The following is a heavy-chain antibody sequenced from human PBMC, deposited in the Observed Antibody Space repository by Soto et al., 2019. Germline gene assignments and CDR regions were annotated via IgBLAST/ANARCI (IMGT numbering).Heavy chain of an antibody. D-gene: IGHD7-27*01. CDR2: IWYDGSNR. V-gene: IGHV3-33*06. Sequence: SGGSLRLSCQTSGFPFTTYGFHWVRQAPGKGLEWVAVIWYDGSNRYHADSVKGRFTISRDNSKNTLYLQMNSLRVEDTAIYYCAKAWGIDYWGQGTLVTVSS. CDR1: GFPFTTYG. J-gene: IGHJ4*02. CDR3: AKAWGIDY.